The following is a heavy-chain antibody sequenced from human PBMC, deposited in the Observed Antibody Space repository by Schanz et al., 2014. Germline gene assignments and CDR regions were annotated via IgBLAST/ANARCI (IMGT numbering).Heavy chain of an antibody. CDR1: GYTFTTYA. V-gene: IGHV1-3*04. CDR2: INTANGNA. D-gene: IGHD2-21*01. J-gene: IGHJ3*02. CDR3: ARDLPYCDGGKCYSDGFDI. Sequence: QIQLVQSGPEVKKPGATVKVSCKASGYTFTTYAMSWVRQAPGQGLEWMGWINTANGNAKYSANFQARVTITRDTSATTAYMELTNLRSEDTAVYYCARDLPYCDGGKCYSDGFDIWGQGTLVTISS.